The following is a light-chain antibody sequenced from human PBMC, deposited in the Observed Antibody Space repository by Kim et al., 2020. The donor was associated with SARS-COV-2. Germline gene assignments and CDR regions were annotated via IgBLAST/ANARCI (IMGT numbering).Light chain of an antibody. CDR2: DAS. J-gene: IGKJ2*01. CDR1: QDISNY. Sequence: DIQMTQSPSSLSASVGDRVTITCQASQDISNYLNWYQQKPGKAPKLLIYDASNLETGVPSRFSGSGSGTDFTFTISSLQPEDIATYYCQQGNTCGQGTKLEI. CDR3: QQGNT. V-gene: IGKV1-33*01.